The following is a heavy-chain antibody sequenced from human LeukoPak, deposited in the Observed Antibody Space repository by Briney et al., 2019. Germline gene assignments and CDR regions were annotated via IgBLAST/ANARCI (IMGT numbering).Heavy chain of an antibody. V-gene: IGHV5-51*01. CDR3: ARQGGDGYKADAFDI. J-gene: IGHJ3*02. Sequence: GESLKISCKGSGYSFTSYWIGWVRQMPGKGLEWMGIIYPGDSDTRYSQSFQGQVTISADKSISTAYLQWSSLKASDTAMYYCARQGGDGYKADAFDIWGQGTMVTVSS. D-gene: IGHD5-24*01. CDR2: IYPGDSDT. CDR1: GYSFTSYW.